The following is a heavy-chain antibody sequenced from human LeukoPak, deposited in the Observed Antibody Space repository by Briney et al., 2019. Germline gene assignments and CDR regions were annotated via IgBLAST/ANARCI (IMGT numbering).Heavy chain of an antibody. CDR1: GYTFTSYD. J-gene: IGHJ6*03. Sequence: ASVKVSCKASGYTFTSYDINWVRQTTGQGLEWMGWMNPNSGNTGYAQKFQGRVTMTRNTSITTAYVELSSLRPEDTAVYYCAVAAPFYYYYHMDVWGKGTTVTASS. CDR3: AVAAPFYYYYHMDV. V-gene: IGHV1-8*01. D-gene: IGHD2-15*01. CDR2: MNPNSGNT.